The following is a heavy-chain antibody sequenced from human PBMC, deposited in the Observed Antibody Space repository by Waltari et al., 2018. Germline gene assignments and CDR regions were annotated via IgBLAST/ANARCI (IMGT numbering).Heavy chain of an antibody. V-gene: IGHV4-4*07. J-gene: IGHJ4*02. Sequence: QVQLQESGPRLVKPSETLSLTCTVSGRSIRNHYWNWIRQHAGKGLEWIGRIYSTGTTNLKPSLKGLVTMSVDTTKNPFSLNLTSLTAADTALYYCATNLQAAEGMDSWGQGTLVFVSS. D-gene: IGHD6-13*01. CDR3: ATNLQAAEGMDS. CDR1: GRSIRNHY. CDR2: IYSTGTT.